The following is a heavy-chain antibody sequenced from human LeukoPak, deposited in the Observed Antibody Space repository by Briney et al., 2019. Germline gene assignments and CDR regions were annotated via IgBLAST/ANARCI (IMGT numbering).Heavy chain of an antibody. CDR1: GGSFSGYY. D-gene: IGHD2-8*01. CDR2: INHSGST. J-gene: IGHJ5*02. Sequence: SETLSLTCAVYGGSFSGYYWSWIRQPPGKGLEWIGEINHSGSTNYNPSLKSRVTISVDTSKSQFSLKLSSVTAADTAVYYCARGGVSDRFDPWGQGTLVTVSS. CDR3: ARGGVSDRFDP. V-gene: IGHV4-34*01.